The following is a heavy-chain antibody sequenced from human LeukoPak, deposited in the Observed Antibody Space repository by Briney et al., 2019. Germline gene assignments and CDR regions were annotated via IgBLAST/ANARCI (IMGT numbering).Heavy chain of an antibody. D-gene: IGHD6-19*01. CDR2: VYYNGNT. Sequence: SETLSLTCTVSSGSIDTYYWTWIRQPPGKGLEWIGFVYYNGNTNYNPSLKSRVTISVDTSKNQFSLKVNSVTAADTAIYFCARRVAVTARYYFDFWGQGALVTVSS. J-gene: IGHJ4*02. CDR3: ARRVAVTARYYFDF. V-gene: IGHV4-59*08. CDR1: SGSIDTYY.